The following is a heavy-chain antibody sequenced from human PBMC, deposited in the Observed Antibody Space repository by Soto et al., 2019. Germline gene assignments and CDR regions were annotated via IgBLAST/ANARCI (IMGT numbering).Heavy chain of an antibody. CDR1: GFTFVDYS. D-gene: IGHD3-22*01. V-gene: IGHV3-49*04. J-gene: IGHJ4*02. CDR2: IRSKAYGGTT. CDR3: TRASAYYYDSSGYYWGGDFDY. Sequence: EVQLVESGGGVVQPGRSLRLSCAASGFTFVDYSMTWVRQAPGEGLEWVGFIRSKAYGGTTEYAASVKGRFTISRADSKSIAYLQMNSLEIEDTAIYYCTRASAYYYDSSGYYWGGDFDYWGQGTLVTVSS.